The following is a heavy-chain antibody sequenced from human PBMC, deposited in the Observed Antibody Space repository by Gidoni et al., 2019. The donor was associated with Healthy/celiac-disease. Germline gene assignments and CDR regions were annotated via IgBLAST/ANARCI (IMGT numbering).Heavy chain of an antibody. CDR2: IYYSGST. CDR1: GGSISSSSYY. D-gene: IGHD1-26*01. J-gene: IGHJ4*02. CDR3: ARHGGSYSPIDY. Sequence: QLQLQESGPGLVKPSETLSLTCTVSGGSISSSSYYWGWIRQPPGKGLEWIGSIYYSGSTYYNPSLKSRVTISVDTSKNQFSLKLSSVTAADTAVYYCARHGGSYSPIDYWGQGTLVTVSS. V-gene: IGHV4-39*01.